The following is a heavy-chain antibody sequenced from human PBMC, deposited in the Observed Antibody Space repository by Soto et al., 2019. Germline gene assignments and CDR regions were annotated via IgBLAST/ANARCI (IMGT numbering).Heavy chain of an antibody. J-gene: IGHJ6*03. V-gene: IGHV1-8*01. CDR3: ARGSAIISEPAFDWLLGPDYYYYMDV. CDR2: MNPNSGNT. CDR1: GYTFTSYD. Sequence: LGPSVKVSCKASGYTFTSYDINWVRQATGQGLEWMGWMNPNSGNTGYAQKFQGRVTMTRNTSISTAYMELSSLRSEDTAVYYCARGSAIISEPAFDWLLGPDYYYYMDVWGKGTTVTVSS. D-gene: IGHD3-9*01.